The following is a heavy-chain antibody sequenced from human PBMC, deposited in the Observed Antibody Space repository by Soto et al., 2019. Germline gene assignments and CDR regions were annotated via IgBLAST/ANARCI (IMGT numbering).Heavy chain of an antibody. Sequence: QLRLQESGPRLAKPSETLSLTYTVSGGSISSSSYFWAWIRRPPGKGLEWIGSIDFRGTTYTNPSLESRVTISVDTSKNHFSLKLDSVTAADTALYYCSRRAPEGFDPWGRGTLVTVSS. J-gene: IGHJ5*02. CDR1: GGSISSSSYF. V-gene: IGHV4-39*02. CDR3: SRRAPEGFDP. CDR2: IDFRGTT.